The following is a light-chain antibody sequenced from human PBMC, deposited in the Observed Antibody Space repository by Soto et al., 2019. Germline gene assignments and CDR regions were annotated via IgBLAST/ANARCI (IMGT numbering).Light chain of an antibody. J-gene: IGKJ1*01. CDR1: QGIRSA. V-gene: IGKV1-6*02. CDR2: AAS. Sequence: AIQLTQSPSSLSASVGDRVTITCRASQGIRSALGWYQQKPGKVPKLLIYAASTLQSGVPSRLSGSGYGTDLTLTISSLKNEDFATYYCLLDFSYFWAFGHGTKVDIK. CDR3: LLDFSYFWA.